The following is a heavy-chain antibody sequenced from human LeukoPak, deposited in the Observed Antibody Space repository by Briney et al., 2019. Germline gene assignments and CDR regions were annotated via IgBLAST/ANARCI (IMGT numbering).Heavy chain of an antibody. CDR3: AKDPAYCGGDCPAPYYFDY. CDR2: ISGSGGTT. V-gene: IGHV3-23*01. D-gene: IGHD2-21*02. J-gene: IGHJ4*02. Sequence: PGGSLRLSCAASGFTFSSYAMSWVRQAPGKGLEWVSSISGSGGTTYYADSVKGRFTISRDNSKNTLYLQMDNLRAEDTAVYYCAKDPAYCGGDCPAPYYFDYWGQGTLVTVSS. CDR1: GFTFSSYA.